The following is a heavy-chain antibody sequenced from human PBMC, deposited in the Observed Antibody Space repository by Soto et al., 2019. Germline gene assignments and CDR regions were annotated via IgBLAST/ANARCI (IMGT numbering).Heavy chain of an antibody. CDR3: ARGAAARPPKFDY. Sequence: ASVKVSCKASGYTFTGYYMHWARQAPGQGLEWMGWINPNSGGTNYAQKFQGRVTMTRDTSISTAYMELSRLRSDDTAVHYCARGAAARPPKFDYWGQGTLVTVSS. CDR2: INPNSGGT. D-gene: IGHD6-6*01. J-gene: IGHJ4*02. V-gene: IGHV1-2*02. CDR1: GYTFTGYY.